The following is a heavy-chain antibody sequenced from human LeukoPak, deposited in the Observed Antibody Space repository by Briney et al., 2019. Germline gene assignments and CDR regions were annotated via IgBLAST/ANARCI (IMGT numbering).Heavy chain of an antibody. D-gene: IGHD3-22*01. V-gene: IGHV4-61*02. CDR2: IYTSGST. CDR1: GGSISSGSYY. Sequence: SETLSLTCTVSGGSISSGSYYWSWIRQPAGKGLGWIGRIYTSGSTNYNPSLKSRVTISVDTSKNQFSLKLSSVTAADTAVYYCARDRVRMIPTLPDYWGQGTLVTVSS. J-gene: IGHJ4*02. CDR3: ARDRVRMIPTLPDY.